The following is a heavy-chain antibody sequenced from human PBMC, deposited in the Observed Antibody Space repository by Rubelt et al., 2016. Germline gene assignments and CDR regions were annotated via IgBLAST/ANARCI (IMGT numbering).Heavy chain of an antibody. Sequence: QVQLQESGPGLVKPPETLSLTCTVSNGSIRGYYWSWIRQPPGKELEWIAYIYSSGSATYNPSLKSRFTLSVDTSNSQVSLRLTSVTAAETAVYFCARNNRYFELWGRGTLVTVSS. J-gene: IGHJ2*01. CDR1: NGSIRGYY. D-gene: IGHD1-14*01. CDR3: ARNNRYFEL. CDR2: IYSSGSA. V-gene: IGHV4-59*01.